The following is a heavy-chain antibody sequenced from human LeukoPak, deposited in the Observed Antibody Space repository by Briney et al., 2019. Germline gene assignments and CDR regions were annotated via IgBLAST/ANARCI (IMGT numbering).Heavy chain of an antibody. CDR1: GYTFTGYY. J-gene: IGHJ4*02. CDR3: ARAVRGVYAYLDY. D-gene: IGHD2/OR15-2a*01. CDR2: INPNSGGT. V-gene: IGHV1-2*04. Sequence: GASVKVSCKASGYTFTGYYMHWVRQAPGQGLEWMGWINPNSGGTNYAQKFQGWVTMTRDTSISTAYMELGRLRSDDTAVYHCARAVRGVYAYLDYWGEGALVTVSS.